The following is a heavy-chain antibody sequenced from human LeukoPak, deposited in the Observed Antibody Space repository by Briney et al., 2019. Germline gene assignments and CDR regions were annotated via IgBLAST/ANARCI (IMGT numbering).Heavy chain of an antibody. CDR3: ARHASSSGWYFDY. CDR2: IYYSGST. CDR1: GGSISSYY. V-gene: IGHV4-59*08. D-gene: IGHD6-19*01. J-gene: IGHJ4*02. Sequence: SETLCLTCTVSGGSISSYYWSWIRQPPGKGLEWIGYIYYSGSTNYNPSLKSRVTISVDTSKNQFSLKLSSVTAADTAVYYCARHASSSGWYFDYWGQGTLVTVSS.